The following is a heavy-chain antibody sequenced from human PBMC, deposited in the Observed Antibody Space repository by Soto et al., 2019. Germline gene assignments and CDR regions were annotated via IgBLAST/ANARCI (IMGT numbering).Heavy chain of an antibody. CDR1: GFTFSSYG. CDR3: ARAHDSSGLYFDY. CDR2: IWYDGSNK. V-gene: IGHV3-33*01. J-gene: IGHJ4*02. Sequence: ESGGGVVQPGRSLRLSCAASGFTFSSYGMHWVRQAPGKGLEWVAVIWYDGSNKYYADSVKGRFTISRDNSKNTLYLQMNSLRAEDTAVYYCARAHDSSGLYFDYWGQGTLVTVSS. D-gene: IGHD3-22*01.